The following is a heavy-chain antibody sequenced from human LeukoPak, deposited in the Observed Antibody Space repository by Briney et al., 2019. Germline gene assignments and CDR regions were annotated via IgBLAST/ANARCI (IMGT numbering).Heavy chain of an antibody. CDR1: GLTFDDYG. CDR3: ARAAGWLQPFDY. V-gene: IGHV3-20*04. Sequence: SGGSLRLSCAASGLTFDDYGMSWVRQAPGKGLEWVSGINWNGGSTGYADSVKGRFTISRDNAKTSLYLQMNSLRGEDTALYYCARAAGWLQPFDYWGQGTLVTVSS. D-gene: IGHD5-24*01. CDR2: INWNGGST. J-gene: IGHJ4*02.